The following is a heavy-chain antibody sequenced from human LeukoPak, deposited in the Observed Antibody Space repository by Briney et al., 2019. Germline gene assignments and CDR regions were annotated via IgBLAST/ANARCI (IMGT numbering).Heavy chain of an antibody. D-gene: IGHD3-10*01. Sequence: ASETLSLTCSVSGGSISTSNYYWGWIRQPPGKGLEWIGTIYYSGTTYYNPPLESRVTIFEDTSKNQFSLMLNSVTAADTAVYYCARQVSDYYYYYIDVWGEGTTVTVSS. CDR1: GGSISTSNYY. CDR3: ARQVSDYYYYYIDV. V-gene: IGHV4-39*01. J-gene: IGHJ6*03. CDR2: IYYSGTT.